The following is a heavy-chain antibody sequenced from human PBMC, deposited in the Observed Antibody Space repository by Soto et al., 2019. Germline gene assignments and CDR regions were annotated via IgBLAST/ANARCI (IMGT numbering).Heavy chain of an antibody. V-gene: IGHV3-21*01. CDR2: ISSSSSYI. D-gene: IGHD4-17*01. CDR1: GFTFSSYS. J-gene: IGHJ4*02. CDR3: ASSPAHVRPKDDYGDYQASYYFDY. Sequence: GGSLRLSCAASGFTFSSYSMNWVRQAPGKGLEWVSSISSSSSYIYYADSVKGRFTISRDNAKNSLYLQMNSLRAEDTAVYYCASSPAHVRPKDDYGDYQASYYFDYWGQGTLVTVSS.